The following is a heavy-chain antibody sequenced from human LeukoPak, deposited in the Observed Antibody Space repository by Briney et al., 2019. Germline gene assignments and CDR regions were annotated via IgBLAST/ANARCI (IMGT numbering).Heavy chain of an antibody. CDR1: GFTLGSYA. CDR3: AKGVRLWFAFYFDY. Sequence: PGESLRLSCAGSGFTLGSYAMSWVRQAPGKGLEWASAISGNGYNAYYADSVKGRFTISSESSGNTLYLQMHNLRAEDTAVYYCAKGVRLWFAFYFDYWGQGTLVTVSS. V-gene: IGHV3-23*01. CDR2: ISGNGYNA. J-gene: IGHJ4*02. D-gene: IGHD3-10*01.